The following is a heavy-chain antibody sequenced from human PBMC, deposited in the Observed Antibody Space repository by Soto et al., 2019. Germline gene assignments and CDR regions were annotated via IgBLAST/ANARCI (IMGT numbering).Heavy chain of an antibody. CDR1: GFTFSSYS. CDR2: ISSSSSTI. Sequence: GGSLRLSCAASGFTFSSYSMNWVRQAPGKGLEWVSYISSSSSTIYYADSVKGRFTISRDNAKNPLYLQMNSLRDEDTAVYYCARDLYNWNYNLPFDYWGQGTLVTVSS. D-gene: IGHD1-7*01. J-gene: IGHJ4*02. V-gene: IGHV3-48*02. CDR3: ARDLYNWNYNLPFDY.